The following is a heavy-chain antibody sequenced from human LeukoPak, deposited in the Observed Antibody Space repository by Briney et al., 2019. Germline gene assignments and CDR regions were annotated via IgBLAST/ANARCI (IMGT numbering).Heavy chain of an antibody. J-gene: IGHJ3*02. CDR1: GFTVSSNY. CDR2: IYSGGST. D-gene: IGHD2-21*02. V-gene: IGHV3-53*01. Sequence: PGGSLRLSCAASGFTVSSNYMSWVRQAPGKGLEWVSVIYSGGSTYYADSVKGRFAISRDNSKNTLYLQMNSLRAEDTAVYYCARGDFVVVTAPGAFDIWGQGTMVTVSS. CDR3: ARGDFVVVTAPGAFDI.